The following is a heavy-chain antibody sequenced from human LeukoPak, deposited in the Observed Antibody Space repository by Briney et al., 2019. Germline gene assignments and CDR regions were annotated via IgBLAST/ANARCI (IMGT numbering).Heavy chain of an antibody. CDR1: GFTFSSYA. J-gene: IGHJ4*02. D-gene: IGHD1-26*01. CDR3: AKDRRWEEIGYYFDY. V-gene: IGHV3-23*01. Sequence: PGGPLRLSCAASGFTFSSYAMSWVRQAPGKGLEWVSAISGSGGSTYYADSVKGRFTISRDNSKNTLYLQMNSLRAEDTAVYYCAKDRRWEEIGYYFDYWGQGTLVTVSS. CDR2: ISGSGGST.